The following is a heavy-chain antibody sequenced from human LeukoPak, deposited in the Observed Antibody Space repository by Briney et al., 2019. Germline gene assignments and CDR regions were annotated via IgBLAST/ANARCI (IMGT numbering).Heavy chain of an antibody. CDR2: MNPNSGNT. D-gene: IGHD4-23*01. J-gene: IGHJ4*02. Sequence: ASVKVSCKASGGTFSSYAINWVRQATGQRLEWMGWMNPNSGNTGYAQKFQGRVTMTRNTSISTAYMELSSLRSEDTAVYYCARGYGGNVDYWGQGTLVTVSS. CDR1: GGTFSSYA. CDR3: ARGYGGNVDY. V-gene: IGHV1-8*02.